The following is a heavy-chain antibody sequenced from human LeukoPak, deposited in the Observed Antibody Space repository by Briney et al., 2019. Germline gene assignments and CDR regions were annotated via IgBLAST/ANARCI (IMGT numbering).Heavy chain of an antibody. V-gene: IGHV3-23*01. D-gene: IGHD2-2*01. CDR1: GSTLRNYI. CDR3: AREGYTSDYAGAFDI. CDR2: MSIIDDSI. Sequence: GRSLRLSCVASGSTLRNYIMTWVRQAPGKGLEWVSSMSIIDDSIYYADSMKGRFTISRDNSKSTLSLQMSSLRAEDTGVYYCAREGYTSDYAGAFDIWGQGSVVTVSS. J-gene: IGHJ3*02.